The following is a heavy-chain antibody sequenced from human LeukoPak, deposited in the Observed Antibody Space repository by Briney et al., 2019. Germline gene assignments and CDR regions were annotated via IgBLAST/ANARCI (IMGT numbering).Heavy chain of an antibody. V-gene: IGHV3-30*03. D-gene: IGHD3-9*01. CDR3: ARAQASFDWLFRGRNWFDP. CDR1: GFTFSSYG. J-gene: IGHJ5*02. Sequence: PGGSLRLSCAASGFTFSSYGMHWVRQAPGKGLEWVAVISYDGSNKYYADSVKGRFTISRDNSKNTLYLQMNSLRAEDTAVYYCARAQASFDWLFRGRNWFDPWGQGTLVTVSS. CDR2: ISYDGSNK.